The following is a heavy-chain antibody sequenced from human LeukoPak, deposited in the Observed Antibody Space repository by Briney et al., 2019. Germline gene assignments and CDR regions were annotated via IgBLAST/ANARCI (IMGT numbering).Heavy chain of an antibody. Sequence: GGSLRLSCAASGFIFSNYGMHWVRQAPGKGLEWVAFIRYDGSNKYYADSVKGRFTISRDNSKNTLYLQMNSLRAEDAAVYYCAKKGSEYCSSTSCYDYYYYYMDVWGKGTTVTVSS. D-gene: IGHD2-2*01. CDR1: GFIFSNYG. CDR3: AKKGSEYCSSTSCYDYYYYYMDV. J-gene: IGHJ6*03. CDR2: IRYDGSNK. V-gene: IGHV3-30*02.